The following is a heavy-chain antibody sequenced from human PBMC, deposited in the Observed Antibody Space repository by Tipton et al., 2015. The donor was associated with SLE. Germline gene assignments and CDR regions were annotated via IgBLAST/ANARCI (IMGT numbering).Heavy chain of an antibody. CDR1: GGSISSHY. V-gene: IGHV4-59*11. Sequence: TLSLTCTVSGGSISSHYWSWIRQPPGKTLEWIGYIYSGGSTNYNPSLKSRVSISVDTSKNQISLKLSSVTAADTAVYYCARDLGHGGDSDYWGQGTLVTVSS. J-gene: IGHJ4*02. CDR3: ARDLGHGGDSDY. D-gene: IGHD3/OR15-3a*01. CDR2: IYSGGST.